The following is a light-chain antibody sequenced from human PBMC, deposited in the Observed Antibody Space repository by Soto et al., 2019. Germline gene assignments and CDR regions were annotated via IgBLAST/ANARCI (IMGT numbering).Light chain of an antibody. J-gene: IGKJ5*01. V-gene: IGKV3-20*01. Sequence: EIVLTQSPGTLSLSPGARAPLSCRASQSVSSSYLAWYQQKPGQAPRLLIYGASSRATGIPDRFSGSGSGTDFTLTISRLEPEDFAVFYCQHYDSLPITFGQGTRLEI. CDR1: QSVSSSY. CDR3: QHYDSLPIT. CDR2: GAS.